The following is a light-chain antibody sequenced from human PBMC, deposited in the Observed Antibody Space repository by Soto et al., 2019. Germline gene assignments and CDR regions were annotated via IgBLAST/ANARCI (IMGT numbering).Light chain of an antibody. J-gene: IGKJ4*01. CDR3: QQRSNWPPT. Sequence: VLIQSPATPSLSPGERATLSCRASHTVANFLTWYQKKAGQAPRLLIYDVSNRATGIPARFSGSGSGTDFTLTISSLEPDDFAVYYCQQRSNWPPTFGGGTKVDIK. CDR1: HTVANF. V-gene: IGKV3-11*01. CDR2: DVS.